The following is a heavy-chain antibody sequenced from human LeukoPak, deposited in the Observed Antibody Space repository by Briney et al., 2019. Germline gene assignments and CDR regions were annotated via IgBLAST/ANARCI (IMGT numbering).Heavy chain of an antibody. CDR3: AREFRGGSYPSSDAFDI. Sequence: SETLSLTCTVSGGSISSYYWSWIRQPAGKGLEWIGRIYTSGSTNYNPSLKSRLTMSVDTSKNQFSLKLSSVTAADTAVYYCAREFRGGSYPSSDAFDIWGQGTMVTVSS. J-gene: IGHJ3*02. CDR2: IYTSGST. CDR1: GGSISSYY. D-gene: IGHD1-26*01. V-gene: IGHV4-4*07.